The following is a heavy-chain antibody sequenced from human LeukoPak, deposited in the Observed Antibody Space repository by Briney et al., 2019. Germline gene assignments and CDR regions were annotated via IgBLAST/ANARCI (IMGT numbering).Heavy chain of an antibody. CDR3: ARELAGLLAG. CDR1: GGSFSGYY. J-gene: IGHJ4*02. Sequence: PSETLSLTCAVYGGSFSGYYWSWIRQPPGKGLEWIGEINHSGSTNYNPSLKSRVTISVDTSKNQFSLKLSSVTAADTAVYYCARELAGLLAGWGQGTLVTVSS. D-gene: IGHD3-3*02. V-gene: IGHV4-34*01. CDR2: INHSGST.